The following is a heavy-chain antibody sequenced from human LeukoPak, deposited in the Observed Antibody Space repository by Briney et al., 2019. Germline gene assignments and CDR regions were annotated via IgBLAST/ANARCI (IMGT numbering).Heavy chain of an antibody. Sequence: ASVKVSCKASGYTFTSYDINWVRQATGQGLEWMGWMNPNSGNTGYAQKFQGRVTMTRNTSISTAYMELSSLRSEDTAVYYCARDDVGGGSYGNWFDPWGQGTLVTVSS. CDR2: MNPNSGNT. CDR1: GYTFTSYD. J-gene: IGHJ5*02. D-gene: IGHD1-26*01. V-gene: IGHV1-8*01. CDR3: ARDDVGGGSYGNWFDP.